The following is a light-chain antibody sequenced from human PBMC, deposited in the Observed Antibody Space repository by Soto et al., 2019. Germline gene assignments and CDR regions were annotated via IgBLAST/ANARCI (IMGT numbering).Light chain of an antibody. V-gene: IGKV1-17*01. J-gene: IGKJ4*01. CDR1: QVIRND. CDR3: RQHNSYPLA. CDR2: AAS. Sequence: DIQMTQSPSSLSASVGDRVTITCRASQVIRNDLAWYQQKPGKAPERLIHAASSLQSGVPSRFSGSGSGTEYTLTISCLQPDDFANYYCRQHNSYPLAFGGGTKVELK.